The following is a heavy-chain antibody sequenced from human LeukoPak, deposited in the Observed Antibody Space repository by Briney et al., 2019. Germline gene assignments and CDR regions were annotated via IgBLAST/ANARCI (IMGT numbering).Heavy chain of an antibody. CDR2: IDHSGTT. V-gene: IGHV4-38-2*01. CDR3: ARRSYCSGGDCYSIDAFDI. J-gene: IGHJ3*02. CDR1: GYSIISGYY. D-gene: IGHD2-15*01. Sequence: SETLSLTCAVSGYSIISGYYWGWLRQPPGKGLEWIESIDHSGTTYYNPSLKSRVTISVDTSKNQLSLKLTSVTAADTAVFYCARRSYCSGGDCYSIDAFDIWGQGTMVTVSS.